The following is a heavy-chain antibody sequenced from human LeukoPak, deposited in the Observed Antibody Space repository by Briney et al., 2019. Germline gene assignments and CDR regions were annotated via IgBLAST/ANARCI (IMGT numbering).Heavy chain of an antibody. V-gene: IGHV3-23*01. CDR2: ISGSGGST. Sequence: QPGGSLRLSCAAYGFTFSSYAMSWVRQAPGKGLEWVSTISGSGGSTYYADSVKGRFTISRDNSKNTLYLQMNSLRAEDTAVYFCAKEGGIQVWFNPPHFDYWGQGTLVTVSS. J-gene: IGHJ4*02. CDR3: AKEGGIQVWFNPPHFDY. D-gene: IGHD5-18*01. CDR1: GFTFSSYA.